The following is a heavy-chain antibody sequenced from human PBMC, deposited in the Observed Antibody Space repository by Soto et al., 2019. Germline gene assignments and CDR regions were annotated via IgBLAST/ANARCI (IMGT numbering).Heavy chain of an antibody. D-gene: IGHD6-13*01. CDR2: IDPSDSYN. CDR1: GYSFTSYW. Sequence: GASVKISFKGSGYSFTSYWIIWVRQMPGKGLEWVGRIDPSDSYNNYSPSFQGLVTFSADKSSSKAYLQWSSLKASDTAMYYCATMAADGKGGYYYGMDVWGQGTAVTVSS. J-gene: IGHJ6*02. CDR3: ATMAADGKGGYYYGMDV. V-gene: IGHV5-10-1*01.